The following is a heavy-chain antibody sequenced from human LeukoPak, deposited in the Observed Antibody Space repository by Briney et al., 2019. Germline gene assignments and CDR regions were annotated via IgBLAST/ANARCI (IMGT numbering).Heavy chain of an antibody. D-gene: IGHD6-19*01. J-gene: IGHJ6*02. CDR3: ARSSPGIAVAGTSSYYYYGMDV. Sequence: PSETLSLTCTVSGGSISSGGYNWSWIRQHPGKGLECIGYIYYSGSTYYNPSLKSRVTISVDTSKNQFSLKLSSVTAADTAVYYCARSSPGIAVAGTSSYYYYGMDVWGQGTTVTVSS. V-gene: IGHV4-31*03. CDR1: GGSISSGGYN. CDR2: IYYSGST.